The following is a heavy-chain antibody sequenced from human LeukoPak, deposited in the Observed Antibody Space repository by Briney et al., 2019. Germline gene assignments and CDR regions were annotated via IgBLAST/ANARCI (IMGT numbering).Heavy chain of an antibody. CDR2: INPKRGGT. Sequence: ASVKVSCKASGYTFTGYYMHWVRQAPGQGLEWMGWINPKRGGTNYAQKFQGRVALTTDTSITTAYMELSGLTSDDTAMYYCARDWPGYSSYGDFWGQGALVTVSS. CDR1: GYTFTGYY. D-gene: IGHD6-13*01. CDR3: ARDWPGYSSYGDF. V-gene: IGHV1-2*02. J-gene: IGHJ4*02.